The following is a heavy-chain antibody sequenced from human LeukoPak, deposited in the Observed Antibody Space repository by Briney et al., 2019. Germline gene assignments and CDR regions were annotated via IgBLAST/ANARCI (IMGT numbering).Heavy chain of an antibody. D-gene: IGHD6-19*01. CDR2: TYTSGST. V-gene: IGHV4-4*07. Sequence: SETLSLTCTVSGGSISSYYWSWIRQPAGKGLEWIGRTYTSGSTNYNPSLKSRVTMSVDTSKNQFSLKLSSVTAADTAVYYCARDSGSSGWSTLDYWGQGTLVTVSS. CDR3: ARDSGSSGWSTLDY. CDR1: GGSISSYY. J-gene: IGHJ4*02.